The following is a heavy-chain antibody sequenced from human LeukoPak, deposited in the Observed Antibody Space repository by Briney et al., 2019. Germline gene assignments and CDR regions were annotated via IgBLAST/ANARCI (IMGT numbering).Heavy chain of an antibody. V-gene: IGHV3-23*01. CDR3: AKSWGEYYDYVWAGDY. CDR2: ISGSGGST. Sequence: GGSLRLSCAASGFTFSSYAMSWVRQAPGKGLEWVSAISGSGGSTYYADSVKGRFTISRDNSKNTLYLQMNSLRAEDTAVYYYAKSWGEYYDYVWAGDYWGQGTLVTVSS. CDR1: GFTFSSYA. D-gene: IGHD3-16*01. J-gene: IGHJ4*02.